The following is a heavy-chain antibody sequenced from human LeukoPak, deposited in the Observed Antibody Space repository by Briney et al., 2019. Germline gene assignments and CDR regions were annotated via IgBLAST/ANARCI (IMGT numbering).Heavy chain of an antibody. Sequence: PGGSLRLSCAAPGFTFSRYGMHWVRQGPGKGLEWVAVIWYDGSKKYYADSVKGRFTISRDNSKNTLYLQMNSLRAEDTAVYYCARDLRLGYYDSSFPDYWGQGTLVTVSS. D-gene: IGHD3-22*01. CDR1: GFTFSRYG. J-gene: IGHJ4*02. CDR3: ARDLRLGYYDSSFPDY. V-gene: IGHV3-33*01. CDR2: IWYDGSKK.